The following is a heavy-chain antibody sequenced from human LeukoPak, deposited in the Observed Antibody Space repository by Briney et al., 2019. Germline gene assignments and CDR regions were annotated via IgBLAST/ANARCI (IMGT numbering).Heavy chain of an antibody. CDR2: IYYTGAT. J-gene: IGHJ6*02. D-gene: IGHD2-2*01. CDR1: GGSMSNRNYY. CDR3: ARDGTNTSPYYGMDV. V-gene: IGHV4-39*02. Sequence: KPSETLSLTCSVSGGSMSNRNYYWVWIRQPPGKGLEWFGSIYYTGATYHNPSLNSRVTISVDPSKNQFSLKLTSVTAADTAVYYCARDGTNTSPYYGMDVWGQGTLVTVSS.